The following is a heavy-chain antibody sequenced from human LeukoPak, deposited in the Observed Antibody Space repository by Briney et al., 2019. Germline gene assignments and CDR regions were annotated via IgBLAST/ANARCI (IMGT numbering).Heavy chain of an antibody. CDR3: ARGGECGSCDGFDM. D-gene: IGHD2-15*01. V-gene: IGHV4-34*01. CDR2: INHSGSA. J-gene: IGHJ3*02. CDR1: GGSFSGYY. Sequence: SETLSLTCAVNGGSFSGYYWIWIRQPPGKGLVWIGEINHSGSANYNPSLKSRVTISVDTSKNQFSLKLISVTAADTAVYYGARGGECGSCDGFDMWGQGIMVTVPS.